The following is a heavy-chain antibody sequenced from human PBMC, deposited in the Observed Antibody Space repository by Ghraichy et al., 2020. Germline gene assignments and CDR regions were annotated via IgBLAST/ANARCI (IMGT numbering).Heavy chain of an antibody. CDR2: ISSNGGST. CDR1: GFTFSSYA. J-gene: IGHJ6*02. V-gene: IGHV3-64*01. CDR3: ARGNRYCSSTSCYFTSYYYYYGMDV. D-gene: IGHD2-2*01. Sequence: GGSLRLSCAASGFTFSSYAMHWVRQAPGKRLEYVSAISSNGGSTYYANSVKGRFTISRDNSKNTLYLQMGSLRAEDMAVYYCARGNRYCSSTSCYFTSYYYYYGMDVWGQGTTVTVSS.